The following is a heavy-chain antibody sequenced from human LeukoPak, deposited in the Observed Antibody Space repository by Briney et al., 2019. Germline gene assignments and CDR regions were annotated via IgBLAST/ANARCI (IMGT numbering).Heavy chain of an antibody. V-gene: IGHV5-51*01. CDR1: GYSFTSYW. CDR2: IYPGDSDT. J-gene: IGHJ6*03. Sequence: GESLKISCKGSGYSFTSYWIGWVRQMPGKGLEWMGIIYPGDSDTRYSPSFQGQVTISADKSISTAYLQWSSLKASDTAMYYCARLGRVVVPAALFSNYYYYMDVWGKGTTVTVSS. D-gene: IGHD2-2*01. CDR3: ARLGRVVVPAALFSNYYYYMDV.